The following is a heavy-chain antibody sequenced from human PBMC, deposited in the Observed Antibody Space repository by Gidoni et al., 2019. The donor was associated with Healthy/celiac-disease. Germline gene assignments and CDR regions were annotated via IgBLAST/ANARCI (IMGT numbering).Heavy chain of an antibody. CDR2: ISYDGSNK. CDR1: EFPFSSYA. Sequence: HVLLMESGCSVVQIGWSLRLLCPAAEFPFSSYAMHWVRQAPGKGLEWVAVISYDGSNKYYADSVKGRFTISRDNSKNTLYLQMNSLRAEDTAVYYCAKELPGARNFDYWGQGTLVTVSS. D-gene: IGHD6-6*01. CDR3: AKELPGARNFDY. V-gene: IGHV3-30*04. J-gene: IGHJ4*02.